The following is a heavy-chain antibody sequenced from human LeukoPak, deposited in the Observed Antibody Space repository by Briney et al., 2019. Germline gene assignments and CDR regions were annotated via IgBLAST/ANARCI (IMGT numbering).Heavy chain of an antibody. CDR2: MYHSGST. J-gene: IGHJ4*02. D-gene: IGHD2-8*01. CDR1: GYSISSAYY. V-gene: IGHV4-38-2*02. Sequence: PSETLSLTCSVSGYSISSAYYWGWIRQPPGKGLEWIGTMYHSGSTNYNPSLKSRVTISVDTSKNQFSLKLSSVTAADTAVYYCARLVGLLIFDYWGQGTLVTVSS. CDR3: ARLVGLLIFDY.